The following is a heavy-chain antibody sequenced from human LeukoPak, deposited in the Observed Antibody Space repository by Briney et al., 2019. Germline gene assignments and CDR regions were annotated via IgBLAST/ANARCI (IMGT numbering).Heavy chain of an antibody. J-gene: IGHJ6*02. V-gene: IGHV3-33*01. CDR2: IWYDGSNK. CDR1: GFTFSSYG. D-gene: IGHD3-10*01. Sequence: GGSLRLSCAASGFTFSSYGMHWVRQAPGKGLEWVAVIWYDGSNKYYADSVKGRFTISRDNSKNTLYLQMNSLRAEDTAVYYCARDPVGFGELHYGMDVWGQGTTVTVS. CDR3: ARDPVGFGELHYGMDV.